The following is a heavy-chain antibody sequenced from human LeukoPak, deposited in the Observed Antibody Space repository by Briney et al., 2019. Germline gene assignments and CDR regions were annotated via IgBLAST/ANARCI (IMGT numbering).Heavy chain of an antibody. V-gene: IGHV4-59*01. CDR3: ARESGSYLWRSWLNP. D-gene: IGHD3-16*01. CDR2: IYNSGNT. J-gene: IGHJ5*02. CDR1: GGSFSGYS. Sequence: PSETLSLTCAVFGGSFSGYSWTWIRQPPGKGPEWIGNIYNSGNTNYNPSLKSRVTISIDTSKNQFSLKVISVTAADTAIYYCARESGSYLWRSWLNPWGQGTLVTVSS.